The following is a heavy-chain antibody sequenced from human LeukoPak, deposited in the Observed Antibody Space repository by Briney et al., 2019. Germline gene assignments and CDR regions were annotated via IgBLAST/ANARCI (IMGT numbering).Heavy chain of an antibody. J-gene: IGHJ4*02. CDR2: ISGSGGST. Sequence: GGSLRLSCAASGFTFSDYWMSWVRQAPGKGLEWVSAISGSGGSTYYADSVKGRFTISRDNSKNTLYLQMNSLRAEDTAVYYCAKTPSYYGSGSYPSDYWGQGTLVTVSS. CDR1: GFTFSDYW. D-gene: IGHD3-10*01. CDR3: AKTPSYYGSGSYPSDY. V-gene: IGHV3-23*01.